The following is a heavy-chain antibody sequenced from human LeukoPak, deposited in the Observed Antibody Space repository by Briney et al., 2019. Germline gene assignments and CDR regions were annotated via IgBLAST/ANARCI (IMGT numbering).Heavy chain of an antibody. D-gene: IGHD5-24*01. CDR3: ARRRDGYNYVGTDY. CDR1: GYNFTNYW. J-gene: IGHJ4*02. Sequence: GESLKISCKGSGYNFTNYWIGWVRQLPGKGLEWMGIIYPGDSDTTYSPSFQGQVTISADKSISTAYLQWSSLKASDTAMYYCARRRDGYNYVGTDYWGQGTLVTVSS. V-gene: IGHV5-51*01. CDR2: IYPGDSDT.